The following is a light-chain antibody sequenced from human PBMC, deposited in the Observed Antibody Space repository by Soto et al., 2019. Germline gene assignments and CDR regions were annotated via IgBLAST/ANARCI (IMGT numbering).Light chain of an antibody. CDR2: AAS. J-gene: IGKJ3*01. Sequence: DIQMTQSPSSVSASVGDRVTITCRASRDIGTWLAWYQQIPGKAPKLLIFAASTLQKRVPSRFSVSGSGTDFTLTISGLQPEDFSTYYCQQASVLPFTFGPGTKVDMK. CDR1: RDIGTW. V-gene: IGKV1-12*01. CDR3: QQASVLPFT.